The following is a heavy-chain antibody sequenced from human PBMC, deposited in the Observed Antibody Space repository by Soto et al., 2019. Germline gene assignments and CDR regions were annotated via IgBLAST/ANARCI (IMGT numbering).Heavy chain of an antibody. D-gene: IGHD6-6*01. CDR2: INPDGSST. V-gene: IGHV3-74*01. CDR1: GFTFNKYW. CDR3: ASGGSSLNFDS. J-gene: IGHJ4*02. Sequence: GGSLRLSCAASGFTFNKYWMYWVRQAPGKGLVWVSRINPDGSSTSYADSVKGRFTISRDNAKNTLYLQMNSLRAEDTAVYYCASGGSSLNFDSWGQGTLVTVSS.